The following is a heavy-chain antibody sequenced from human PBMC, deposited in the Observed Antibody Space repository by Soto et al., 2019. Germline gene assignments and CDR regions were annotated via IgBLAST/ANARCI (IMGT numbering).Heavy chain of an antibody. D-gene: IGHD6-19*01. CDR2: IIPIFGTA. V-gene: IGHV1-69*13. CDR1: GSTFSSYA. J-gene: IGHJ4*02. CDR3: ATSPGIAVAGIQVSDPRFDY. Sequence: GASVKVSCKASGSTFSSYAISWVRQAPGQGLEWMGGIIPIFGTANYAQKFQGRVTITADESASTAYMELSSLRSEDTAVYYCATSPGIAVAGIQVSDPRFDYWGQGTLVTVSS.